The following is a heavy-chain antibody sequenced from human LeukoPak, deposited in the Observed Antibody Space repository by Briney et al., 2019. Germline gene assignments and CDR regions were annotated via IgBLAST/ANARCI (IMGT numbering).Heavy chain of an antibody. CDR1: GASLSSSGYY. CDR2: IYYSGRT. V-gene: IGHV4-39*01. J-gene: IGHJ4*02. Sequence: SETLSLTCTVSGASLSSSGYYWGWIRQPPGKGLEWIGIIYYSGRTYYDPSLKSRVTISLDTYKDQFSLELISVTAADTAVYYCARHREGPTYYFDYWGQGTLVNVSS. CDR3: ARHREGPTYYFDY. D-gene: IGHD1-26*01.